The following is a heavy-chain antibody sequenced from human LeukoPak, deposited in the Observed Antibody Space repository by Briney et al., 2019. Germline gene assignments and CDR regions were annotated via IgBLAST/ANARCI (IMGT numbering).Heavy chain of an antibody. Sequence: KPGGSLRLSCAASGCGFSRYAMTWVRQAPGKGLEWVSLITESGHSTYYTKSVKGRFTISRDNSKNTLFLQMNSLGVEDTALYFCAKGFACAEDRCYGLDSWGQGILVIVSS. V-gene: IGHV3-23*01. CDR1: GCGFSRYA. CDR3: AKGFACAEDRCYGLDS. J-gene: IGHJ4*02. D-gene: IGHD4/OR15-4a*01. CDR2: ITESGHST.